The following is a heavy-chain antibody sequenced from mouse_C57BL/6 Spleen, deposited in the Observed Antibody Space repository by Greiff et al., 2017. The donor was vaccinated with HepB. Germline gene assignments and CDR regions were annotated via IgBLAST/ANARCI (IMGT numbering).Heavy chain of an antibody. D-gene: IGHD2-2*01. V-gene: IGHV1-59*01. CDR2: IDPSDSYT. J-gene: IGHJ3*01. CDR1: GYTFTSYW. CDR3: ASGGYDVGAY. Sequence: VQLQQPGAELVRPGTSVKLSCKASGYTFTSYWMHWVKQRPGQGLEWIGVIDPSDSYTNYNQKFKGKATLTVDTSSSTAYMQLSSLTSEDSAVYYCASGGYDVGAYWGQGTLVTVSA.